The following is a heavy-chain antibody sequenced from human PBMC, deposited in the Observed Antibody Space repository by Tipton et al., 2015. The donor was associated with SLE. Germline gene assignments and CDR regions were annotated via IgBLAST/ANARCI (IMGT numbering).Heavy chain of an antibody. CDR1: GYSLSSGYY. J-gene: IGHJ3*02. D-gene: IGHD4-23*01. CDR2: LYHSGST. CDR3: ARDRGGNYLSAFDI. V-gene: IGHV4-38-2*02. Sequence: TLSLTCVVSGYSLSSGYYWGWIRQSPGKGLEWIGTLYHSGSTFYNPSLKSRVTMSVDTSMNQFSLNLSSMTAADTAVYYCARDRGGNYLSAFDIWGQGTMVTVSS.